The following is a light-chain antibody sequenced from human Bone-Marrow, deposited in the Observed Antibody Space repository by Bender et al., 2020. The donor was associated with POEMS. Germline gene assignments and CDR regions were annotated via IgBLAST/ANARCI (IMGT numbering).Light chain of an antibody. V-gene: IGLV2-14*01. CDR1: NSDVGGYNY. CDR3: LSYDSRLSGYV. Sequence: QSALTQPASVSGSPGQSITISCTGTNSDVGGYNYVSWYQQHPGKAPKLMIYEVSKRPSGVPDRFSGSKSGSSASLAITGLQAEDEADYHCLSYDSRLSGYVFGTGTKVTVL. J-gene: IGLJ1*01. CDR2: EVS.